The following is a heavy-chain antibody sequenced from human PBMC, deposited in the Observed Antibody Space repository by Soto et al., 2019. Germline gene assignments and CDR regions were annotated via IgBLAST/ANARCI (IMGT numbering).Heavy chain of an antibody. D-gene: IGHD6-6*01. CDR1: GGSFSGYY. CDR2: INHSGST. V-gene: IGHV4-34*01. CDR3: ARGQRRMAARPVHHNWFGP. Sequence: PSETLSLTCAVYGGSFSGYYWGWIRQPPGKGLEWIGEINHSGSTNYNPSLKSRVTISVDTSKNQFSLKLSSVTAADTAVYYCARGQRRMAARPVHHNWFGPWGQGTLVT. J-gene: IGHJ5*02.